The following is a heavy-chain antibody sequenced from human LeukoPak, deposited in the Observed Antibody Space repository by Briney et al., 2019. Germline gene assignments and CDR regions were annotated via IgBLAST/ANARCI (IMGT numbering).Heavy chain of an antibody. V-gene: IGHV4-39*07. CDR3: ARVRYFQAHAFDI. D-gene: IGHD3-9*01. CDR2: IYYGGNT. J-gene: IGHJ3*02. Sequence: SETLSLTCTVSGGSISSSSYYWGWIRQPPGKGLEWIGSIYYGGNTYYNTSLKSRVTISVDTSKNQFSLKLSSVAAADTAVYYCARVRYFQAHAFDIWGQGTMVTVSS. CDR1: GGSISSSSYY.